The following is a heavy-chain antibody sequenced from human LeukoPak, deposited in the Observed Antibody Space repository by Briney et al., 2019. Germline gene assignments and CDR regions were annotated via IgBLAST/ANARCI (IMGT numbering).Heavy chain of an antibody. J-gene: IGHJ4*02. D-gene: IGHD4-23*01. CDR3: AKRPMTTVADYFDY. Sequence: GGPLRLSCAACGFTFSSYVLRGRRKAPGKGLEWVSAISAGGGSTYYADSVKRRFTISRDNSKTPLYLQMNSLRAEDTAVYYCAKRPMTTVADYFDYWGQGTLVTVSS. CDR1: GFTFSSYV. V-gene: IGHV3-23*01. CDR2: ISAGGGST.